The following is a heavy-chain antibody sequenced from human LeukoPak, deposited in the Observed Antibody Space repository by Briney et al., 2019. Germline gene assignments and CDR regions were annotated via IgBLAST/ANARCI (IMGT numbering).Heavy chain of an antibody. CDR2: ISYDGRNK. J-gene: IGHJ2*01. CDR1: GFTFSSYG. Sequence: GGSLRLSRAASGFTFSSYGMHWVRQAPGKGLEWVAVISYDGRNKYYAESVKGRFTISRDNSKNTLYLQMNSLRAEDTAVYYCAREPIFYWYFDLWGRGTLVTVSS. V-gene: IGHV3-30*03. CDR3: AREPIFYWYFDL.